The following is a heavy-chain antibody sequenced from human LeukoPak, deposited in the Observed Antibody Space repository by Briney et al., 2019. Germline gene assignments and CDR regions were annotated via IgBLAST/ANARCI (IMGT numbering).Heavy chain of an antibody. Sequence: PGGSLRLSCAASGFTFSSYWMSWVRPAPGKGLEWVANIKQEGSEKYYVVSVKGRFTISRDNAKTSLCLQMNSLRAEYTAVYYCARQNLWFGDPYYYGMDVWGQGTTVTASS. CDR2: IKQEGSEK. CDR1: GFTFSSYW. V-gene: IGHV3-7*04. D-gene: IGHD3-10*01. J-gene: IGHJ6*02. CDR3: ARQNLWFGDPYYYGMDV.